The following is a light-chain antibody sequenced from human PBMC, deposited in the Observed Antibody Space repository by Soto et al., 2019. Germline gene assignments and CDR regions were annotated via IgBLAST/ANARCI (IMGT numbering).Light chain of an antibody. V-gene: IGLV2-14*01. CDR3: SSYTSSSTDVV. J-gene: IGLJ2*01. Sequence: QSALTQPASVSGSPGQSITISCTGTSGDIGGYNYVSWYQQHPGKAPKLLISEVSNRPSGVSHRFSGSKSGNTASLTISGLQAEDEADYYCSSYTSSSTDVVFGGGTKLTVL. CDR1: SGDIGGYNY. CDR2: EVS.